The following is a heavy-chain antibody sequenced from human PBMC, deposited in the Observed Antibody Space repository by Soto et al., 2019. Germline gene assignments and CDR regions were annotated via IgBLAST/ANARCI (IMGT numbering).Heavy chain of an antibody. CDR2: VNPSGGST. CDR1: GYTFTSYY. CDR3: ARGRGEDYDFWSGHASDY. J-gene: IGHJ4*02. Sequence: ASVKVSCKASGYTFTSYYMHWVRQAPGQGLEWMGIVNPSGGSTSYAQKFQGRVTMTRDNAKKSLYLQMNGLRVEDTAVYYCARGRGEDYDFWSGHASDYWGQGTLVTVSS. D-gene: IGHD3-3*01. V-gene: IGHV1-46*01.